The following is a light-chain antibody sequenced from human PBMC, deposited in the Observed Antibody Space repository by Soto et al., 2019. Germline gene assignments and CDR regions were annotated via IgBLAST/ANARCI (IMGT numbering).Light chain of an antibody. J-gene: IGKJ2*01. CDR3: QQSFHTRYT. CDR2: GAS. CDR1: QNINKN. V-gene: IGKV1-39*01. Sequence: DIQMTQSPSSLSAYVGDSVTISCRASQNINKNLNWYQQKSGKAPNLLIYGASNFQSGVPSRFRGSGSGNDFTLAISDLQPEDFATYYCQQSFHTRYTFGQGTKLEI.